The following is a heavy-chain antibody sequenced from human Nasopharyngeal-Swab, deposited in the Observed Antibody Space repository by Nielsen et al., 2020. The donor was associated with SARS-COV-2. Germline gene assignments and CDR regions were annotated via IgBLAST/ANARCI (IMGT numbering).Heavy chain of an antibody. CDR2: ISHSGST. D-gene: IGHD2-2*01. Sequence: RQAPGKGLEWIAEISHSGSTNYNPSLKSRVTISVDTSKNQFSLKLSSVTAADTAVYYCARGLSGIVPAPILGLGPFYSYYYMDVWGKGTTVTVSS. J-gene: IGHJ6*03. V-gene: IGHV4-34*01. CDR3: ARGLSGIVPAPILGLGPFYSYYYMDV.